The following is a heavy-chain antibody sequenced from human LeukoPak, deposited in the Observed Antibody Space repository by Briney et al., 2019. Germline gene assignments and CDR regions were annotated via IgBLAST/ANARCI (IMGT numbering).Heavy chain of an antibody. D-gene: IGHD1-7*01. CDR2: ISSSGSTI. CDR1: GFTFSDYY. Sequence: PGGSLRLSCVASGFTFSDYYMSWIRQAPGKGLEWVSYISSSGSTIYYADSVKGRFTISRDNAKNSLYLQMNSLRAEDTAVYYCATIEPGTWLGGYYYYYMDVWGKGTTVTVSS. V-gene: IGHV3-11*04. CDR3: ATIEPGTWLGGYYYYYMDV. J-gene: IGHJ6*03.